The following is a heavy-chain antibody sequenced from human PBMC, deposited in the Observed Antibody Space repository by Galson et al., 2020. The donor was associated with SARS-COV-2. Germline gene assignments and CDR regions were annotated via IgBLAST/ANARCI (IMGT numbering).Heavy chain of an antibody. CDR2: LYAGGSA. J-gene: IGHJ6*02. CDR3: ARDPYSGGWTNYYCFGMDV. V-gene: IGHV3-53*01. CDR1: GFAVSDTY. Sequence: GESLKISCAASGFAVSDTYMSWIRQAPGKGLEWVALLYAGGSASYTGSVKGRFTISRDNSKNSLYLDMNNLRLEDTAVYYCARDPYSGGWTNYYCFGMDVWGQGTTVTVSS. D-gene: IGHD6-19*01.